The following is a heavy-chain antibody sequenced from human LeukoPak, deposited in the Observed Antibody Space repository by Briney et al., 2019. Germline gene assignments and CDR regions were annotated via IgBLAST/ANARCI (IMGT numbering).Heavy chain of an antibody. CDR2: INHSGST. D-gene: IGHD2-2*02. Sequence: PSETLSLTCAVYGGSFSGYYWSWIRQPPGKGLEWIGEINHSGSTNYNPSLKSRVTISVDTSKNQFSLKLSSVTAADTAVYYCARGTDAGLVVPAAIRYYYGMDVWGQGTTVTVSS. V-gene: IGHV4-34*01. CDR3: ARGTDAGLVVPAAIRYYYGMDV. J-gene: IGHJ6*02. CDR1: GGSFSGYY.